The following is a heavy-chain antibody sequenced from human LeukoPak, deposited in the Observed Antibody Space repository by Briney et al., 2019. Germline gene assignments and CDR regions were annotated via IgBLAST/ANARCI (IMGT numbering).Heavy chain of an antibody. CDR1: GYTFTGYY. J-gene: IGHJ4*02. V-gene: IGHV1-2*02. D-gene: IGHD3-22*01. CDR2: INPNSGGT. CDR3: ARGYYDSSGYYDY. Sequence: ASVKASCKASGYTFTGYYMHWVRQAPGQGLEWMGWINPNSGGTNYAQKFQGRVTMTRDTSISTAYMELSRLRSDDTAVYYCARGYYDSSGYYDYWGQGTLVTVSS.